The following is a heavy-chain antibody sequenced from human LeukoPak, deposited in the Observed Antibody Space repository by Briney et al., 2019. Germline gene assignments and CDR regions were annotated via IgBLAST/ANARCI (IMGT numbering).Heavy chain of an antibody. CDR1: GGSISSNY. CDR2: VRYGGST. Sequence: KPSETLSLTCTVSGGSISSNYWSWIRQPPGKGLKWIGYVRYGGSTNYNPSLKSRVTISVDTSKNQFSLKLSSVTAADTAVYYCARDVTPATVWGQGTLVAVS. V-gene: IGHV4-59*01. J-gene: IGHJ4*02. D-gene: IGHD3-16*01. CDR3: ARDVTPATV.